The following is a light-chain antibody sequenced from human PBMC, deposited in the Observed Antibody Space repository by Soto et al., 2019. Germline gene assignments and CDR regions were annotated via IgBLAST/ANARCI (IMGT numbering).Light chain of an antibody. V-gene: IGLV1-47*01. J-gene: IGLJ2*01. CDR2: RTD. Sequence: QSALTQPPSVSGTPGQRVSISCSGDSSTFANNYVHWYQQVPGAAPKLLMYRTDQRPSGVPERFSGSKSGTSASLTISCLRPEDEAQYYCAAYTGNWNGPVFGGGTKLTVL. CDR3: AAYTGNWNGPV. CDR1: SSTFANNY.